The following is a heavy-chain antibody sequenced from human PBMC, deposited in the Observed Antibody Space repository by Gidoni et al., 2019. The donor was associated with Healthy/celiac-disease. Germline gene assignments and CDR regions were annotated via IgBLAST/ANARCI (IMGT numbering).Heavy chain of an antibody. CDR2: ISGSGGST. D-gene: IGHD4-17*01. CDR1: GFPFSSYA. V-gene: IGHV3-23*01. CDR3: ATYMTTVTTCLQH. Sequence: EAQLLESGGGLVQPGGSLRLSCPASGFPFSSYAMSWVRQAPGKGLEWVSAISGSGGSTYYADSVKGRFTISRDNSKNTLYLQMNSLRAEDTAVYYCATYMTTVTTCLQHWGQGTLVTVSS. J-gene: IGHJ1*01.